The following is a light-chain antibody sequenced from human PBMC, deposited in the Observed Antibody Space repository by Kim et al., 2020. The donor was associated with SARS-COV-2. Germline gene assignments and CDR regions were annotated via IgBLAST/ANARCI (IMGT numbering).Light chain of an antibody. CDR3: QQRSSWPFMYT. CDR2: DSS. J-gene: IGKJ2*01. CDR1: QSLCTS. Sequence: SPGERATRPRRASQSLCTSLAWYQPKPGQAPRLLIYDSSNRATGIPARFSGSGSGTDFTLTISSLEPEDFAVYFCQQRSSWPFMYTFGQGTKLEI. V-gene: IGKV3-11*01.